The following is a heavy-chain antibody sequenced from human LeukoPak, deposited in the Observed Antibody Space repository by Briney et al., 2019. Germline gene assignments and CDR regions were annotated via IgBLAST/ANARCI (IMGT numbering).Heavy chain of an antibody. D-gene: IGHD2/OR15-2a*01. CDR1: GNYW. CDR3: VSFYETY. V-gene: IGHV3-74*01. Sequence: GGSLRLPCPASGNYWMHWVRQAPGKGLVWVSHINSDGSWTSYADSVKGRFTISKDNAKNTVYLQMNSLRAEDTAVYYCVSFYETYWGRGTLVTVSS. J-gene: IGHJ4*02. CDR2: INSDGSWT.